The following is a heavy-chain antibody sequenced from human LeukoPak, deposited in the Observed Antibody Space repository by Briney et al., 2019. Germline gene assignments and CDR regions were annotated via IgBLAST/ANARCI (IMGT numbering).Heavy chain of an antibody. D-gene: IGHD3-22*01. J-gene: IGHJ4*02. V-gene: IGHV1-18*01. CDR3: ARSDSSGYLTFFDY. CDR2: ISAYNGNT. CDR1: GYTFTSYG. Sequence: ASVKVSCKASGYTFTSYGISWVRQAPGQGLEWMGWISAYNGNTNYAQKLQGRVIMTTDTSTSTAYMELRSLRSDDTAVYYCARSDSSGYLTFFDYWGQGTLVTVSS.